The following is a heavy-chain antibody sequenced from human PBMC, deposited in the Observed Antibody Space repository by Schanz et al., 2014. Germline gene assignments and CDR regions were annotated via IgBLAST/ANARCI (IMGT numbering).Heavy chain of an antibody. V-gene: IGHV1-2*04. D-gene: IGHD2-8*01. Sequence: QVQLVQSGAEVKKPGASVKVSCKASGYTTFTDYYIHWVRQAPGQGLEWMGWINPNSGDTNYAQKFQGWVTMTRDTSISTAYMEVSRLKSDDTAVYYCAKWEDIVPEPEPMRGWFDSWGQGILVTVSS. J-gene: IGHJ5*01. CDR2: INPNSGDT. CDR3: AKWEDIVPEPEPMRGWFDS. CDR1: GYTTFTDYY.